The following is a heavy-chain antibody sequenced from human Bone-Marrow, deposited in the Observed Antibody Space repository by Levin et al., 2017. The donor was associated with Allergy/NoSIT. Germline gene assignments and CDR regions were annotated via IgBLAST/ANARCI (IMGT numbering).Heavy chain of an antibody. CDR2: IYWDDDK. CDR3: AHSLFGRYDLVTGYWRNSAFDS. J-gene: IGHJ3*02. V-gene: IGHV2-5*02. D-gene: IGHD3-9*01. Sequence: SGPTLVKPTQTLTLTCTFSGFSLSTSGVGVGWIRQPPGKALEWLALIYWDDDKHYSPSLESRLTITTDTSKNQVVLTMTKIDPVDTATYYCAHSLFGRYDLVTGYWRNSAFDSWGQGTMVTVSS. CDR1: GFSLSTSGVG.